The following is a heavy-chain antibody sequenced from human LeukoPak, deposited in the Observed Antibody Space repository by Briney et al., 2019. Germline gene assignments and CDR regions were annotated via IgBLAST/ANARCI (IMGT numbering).Heavy chain of an antibody. Sequence: PGGSLRLSCAPSGFTFSNYGMHWVRQAPGKGLEWVATIKQDESEKYYVDSVKGRFTISRDNAKNSLYLQMNSLRAEDTAVYYCARPYSISWELDSWGQGTLVTVSS. D-gene: IGHD6-13*01. CDR3: ARPYSISWELDS. J-gene: IGHJ5*01. CDR1: GFTFSNYG. V-gene: IGHV3-7*01. CDR2: IKQDESEK.